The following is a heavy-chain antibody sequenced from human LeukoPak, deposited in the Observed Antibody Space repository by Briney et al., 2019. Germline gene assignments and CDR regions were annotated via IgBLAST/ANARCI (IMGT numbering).Heavy chain of an antibody. CDR1: GFTFDDYG. CDR2: INWNGGST. Sequence: GGSLRLSCAASGFTFDDYGMSWVRQAPGKGLEWVSGINWNGGSTGYADSVKGRFTISRANGKNSLYLQMNSLRAEDTALYYCARDGIYSSSWYSPSDYWGQGTLVTVSS. CDR3: ARDGIYSSSWYSPSDY. V-gene: IGHV3-20*04. D-gene: IGHD6-13*01. J-gene: IGHJ4*02.